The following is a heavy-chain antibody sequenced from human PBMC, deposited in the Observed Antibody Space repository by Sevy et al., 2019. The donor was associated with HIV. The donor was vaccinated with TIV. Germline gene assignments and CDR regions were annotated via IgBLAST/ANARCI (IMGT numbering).Heavy chain of an antibody. CDR3: AKDDYGSGSYYMGSGAFDI. J-gene: IGHJ3*02. Sequence: GGSLRLSCAASGFTFSSYGMHWVRQAPGKGLEWVVVISYDGSNKYYADSVKGRFTTSRDNSKNTLYLQMNSLRAEDTAVYYCAKDDYGSGSYYMGSGAFDIWGQGTMVTVSS. D-gene: IGHD3-10*01. CDR1: GFTFSSYG. CDR2: ISYDGSNK. V-gene: IGHV3-30*18.